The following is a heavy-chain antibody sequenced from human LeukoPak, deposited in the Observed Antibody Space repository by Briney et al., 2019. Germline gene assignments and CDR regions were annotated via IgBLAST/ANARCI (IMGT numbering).Heavy chain of an antibody. CDR3: VREDTPATANY. Sequence: GGSLRLSCAASGFNFANHAMSWVRQTAGKGLEWVSAISGGGDITYYADSVKGRFTISGDNSKDTLFLQMHSLRPGDTAVYYCVREDTPATANYWGQGTLVTISS. J-gene: IGHJ4*02. CDR2: ISGGGDIT. D-gene: IGHD2-21*02. V-gene: IGHV3-23*01. CDR1: GFNFANHA.